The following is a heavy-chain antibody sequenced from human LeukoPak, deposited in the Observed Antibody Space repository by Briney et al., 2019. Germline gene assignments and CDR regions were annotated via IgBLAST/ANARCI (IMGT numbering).Heavy chain of an antibody. D-gene: IGHD5-18*01. CDR3: ARDRGYSYGRFDY. J-gene: IGHJ4*02. CDR1: GGTFSSYA. CDR2: IIPILGIA. V-gene: IGHV1-69*04. Sequence: SVKVSCKASGGTFSSYAISWVRQAPGQGLEWMGRIIPILGIANYAQKFQGRVTITADKSTSTAYVELSSLRSEDTAVYYCARDRGYSYGRFDYWGQGTLVTVSS.